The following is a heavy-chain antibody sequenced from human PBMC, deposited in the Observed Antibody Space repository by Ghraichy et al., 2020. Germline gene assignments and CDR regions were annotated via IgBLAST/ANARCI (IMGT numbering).Heavy chain of an antibody. V-gene: IGHV3-23*01. D-gene: IGHD6-19*01. CDR3: AIFHSGGWYEDWFDP. CDR1: GFTFSSYA. Sequence: GGSLRLSCAASGFTFSSYAMSWVRQAPGKGLEWVSAISGSGGSTYYADSVKGRFTISRDNSKNTLYLQMNSLRAEDTAVYYCAIFHSGGWYEDWFDPWGQGTLVTVSS. CDR2: ISGSGGST. J-gene: IGHJ5*02.